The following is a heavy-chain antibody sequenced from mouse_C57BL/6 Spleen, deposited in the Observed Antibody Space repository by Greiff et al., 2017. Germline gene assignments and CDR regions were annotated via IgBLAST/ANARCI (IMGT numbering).Heavy chain of an antibody. D-gene: IGHD1-1*01. CDR1: GFNIKDYY. CDR3: TTSFITTVVATDY. CDR2: IDPEDGET. J-gene: IGHJ4*01. V-gene: IGHV14-2*01. Sequence: VQLQQSGAELVKPGASVKLSCTASGFNIKDYYMHWVKQRTEQGLEWIGRIDPEDGETKYAPKFQGKATITADTSSNTAYLQLSSLTSEDTAVYYCTTSFITTVVATDYWGQGTSVTVSS.